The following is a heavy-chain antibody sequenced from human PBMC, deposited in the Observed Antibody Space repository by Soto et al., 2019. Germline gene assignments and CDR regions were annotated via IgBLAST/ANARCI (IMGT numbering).Heavy chain of an antibody. J-gene: IGHJ3*02. Sequence: PXGSLRLCCAASGFTFDDYAMHWVRQAPGKGLDWVSGISWNSGSVGYADSVKGRFTISRDNAKNSLYLQMNSLRAEDTALYYCAKILRMATDAFDIWGQGTMITVSS. D-gene: IGHD2-8*01. V-gene: IGHV3-9*01. CDR3: AKILRMATDAFDI. CDR1: GFTFDDYA. CDR2: ISWNSGSV.